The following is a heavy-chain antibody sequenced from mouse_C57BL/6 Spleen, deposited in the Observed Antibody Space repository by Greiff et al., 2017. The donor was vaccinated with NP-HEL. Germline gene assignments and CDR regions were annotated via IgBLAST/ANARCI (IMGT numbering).Heavy chain of an antibody. CDR1: GYTFTSYW. CDR3: AREGDDGYYVRALAD. CDR2: ILPYSGST. D-gene: IGHD2-3*01. J-gene: IGHJ3*01. V-gene: IGHV1-64*01. Sequence: QVQLQQPGAELVKPGASVKLSCKASGYTFTSYWLHWVQQRPGHGLDWIGMILPYSGSTNYTEKFKSKATLTVDKSSSTAYMQLSSLTSEESAVYYWAREGDDGYYVRALADWGKGTLVTVSA.